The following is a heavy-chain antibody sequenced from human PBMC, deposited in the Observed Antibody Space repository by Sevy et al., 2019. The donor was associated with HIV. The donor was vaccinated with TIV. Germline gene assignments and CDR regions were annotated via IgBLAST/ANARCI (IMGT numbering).Heavy chain of an antibody. V-gene: IGHV4-4*07. Sequence: SETLSLTCTVSGGSISSYYWSWIRQPAGKGLEWIGRIYTSGSTNYNPSLKSRVTMSVDTSKNQFSLKLSSVTAADTAVYYCARDIVVVPADTNHYYYYGMDVWGQGTTVTVSS. CDR1: GGSISSYY. J-gene: IGHJ6*02. CDR2: IYTSGST. CDR3: ARDIVVVPADTNHYYYYGMDV. D-gene: IGHD2-2*01.